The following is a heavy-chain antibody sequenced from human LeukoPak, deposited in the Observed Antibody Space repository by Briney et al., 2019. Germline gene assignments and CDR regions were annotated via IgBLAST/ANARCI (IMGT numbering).Heavy chain of an antibody. V-gene: IGHV4-61*02. D-gene: IGHD2-15*01. CDR3: ARGGYCSGGSCYVGNNWFDP. Sequence: SQTLSLTCTVSGGSISSGGYYWSWIRQPAGKGLEYIGRIYSTGSTNYNPSLRSRVTISVDTSKNHFSLKLSSVTAADTAVYYCARGGYCSGGSCYVGNNWFDPWGQGTLVTVSS. J-gene: IGHJ5*02. CDR2: IYSTGST. CDR1: GGSISSGGYY.